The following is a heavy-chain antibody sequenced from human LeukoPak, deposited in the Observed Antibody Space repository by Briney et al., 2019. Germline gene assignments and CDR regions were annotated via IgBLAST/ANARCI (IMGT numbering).Heavy chain of an antibody. CDR1: GFTFSSEW. CDR2: INPDGSVK. D-gene: IGHD3-16*01. V-gene: IGHV3-7*03. Sequence: GGSLRLSCAASGFTFSSEWMSWVRQAPGKGLEWAANINPDGSVKYYVDSVKGRFTISRDNAKNSLYLQMNSLRAEDTAFYYCARAGGSRCYYAMDVWGQGTTVTVSS. J-gene: IGHJ6*02. CDR3: ARAGGSRCYYAMDV.